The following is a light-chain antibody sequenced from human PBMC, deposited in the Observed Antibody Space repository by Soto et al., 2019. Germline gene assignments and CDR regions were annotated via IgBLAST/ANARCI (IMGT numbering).Light chain of an antibody. CDR1: QSISAY. CDR2: AAS. CDR3: QQNYRTPHT. V-gene: IGKV1-39*01. J-gene: IGKJ2*01. Sequence: DIQMTQSPSSLSASVGDRVTITCRASQSISAYLNWYHQKPGTAPKLLIYAASSLQSGVPSRFSGGESATDFTLTISSLQPEDFGTYYCQQNYRTPHTFGRGTKLEI.